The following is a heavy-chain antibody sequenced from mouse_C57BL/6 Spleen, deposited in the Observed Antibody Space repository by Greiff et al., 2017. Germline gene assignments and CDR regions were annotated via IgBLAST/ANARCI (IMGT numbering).Heavy chain of an antibody. CDR3: TNYGYGYAMDY. D-gene: IGHD2-2*01. CDR2: IDPENGDT. V-gene: IGHV14-4*01. J-gene: IGHJ4*01. CDR1: GFNIKDDY. Sequence: EVQLQQSGAELVRPGASVKLSCTASGFNIKDDYMHWVKQRPEQGLEWIGWIDPENGDTEYASKFQGKATITADPSSNTAYLQLSSLTSEDTAVYYCTNYGYGYAMDYWGQGTSVTVSS.